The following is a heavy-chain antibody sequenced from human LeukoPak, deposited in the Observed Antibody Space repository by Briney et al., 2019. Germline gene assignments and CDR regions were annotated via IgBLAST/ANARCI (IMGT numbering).Heavy chain of an antibody. Sequence: GGSLRLSCAASGFTITTYAISWVRQAPGKGLEWVSSISSSSSYIYYADSVKGRFTISRDNAKNSLYLQMNSLRAEDTAVYYCARIPRRVVDYWGQGTLVTVSS. CDR2: ISSSSSYI. V-gene: IGHV3-21*01. J-gene: IGHJ4*02. CDR1: GFTITTYA. D-gene: IGHD3-3*01. CDR3: ARIPRRVVDY.